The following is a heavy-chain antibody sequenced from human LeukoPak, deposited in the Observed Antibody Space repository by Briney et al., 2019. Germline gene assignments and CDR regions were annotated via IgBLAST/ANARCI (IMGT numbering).Heavy chain of an antibody. Sequence: KSGGSLRLSCAASGFTFSSCDMHWVRQAPGKGLEWVAFIRYDGTNKYYADSVKGRFTISRDNSKNTLYLQMNSLRAEDTAVFYCAKDLWYFDNTGYRYSFDYWGQGTLVTVSS. CDR3: AKDLWYFDNTGYRYSFDY. CDR1: GFTFSSCD. J-gene: IGHJ4*02. CDR2: IRYDGTNK. V-gene: IGHV3-30*02. D-gene: IGHD3-22*01.